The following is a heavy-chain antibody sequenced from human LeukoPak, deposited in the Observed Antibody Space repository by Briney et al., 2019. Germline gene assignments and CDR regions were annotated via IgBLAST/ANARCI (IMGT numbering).Heavy chain of an antibody. V-gene: IGHV4-39*07. CDR1: GGSIDSSSYY. J-gene: IGHJ6*02. CDR3: ARSYYYDSSGYYPSYYYYYGMDV. Sequence: SETLSLTCTVSGGSIDSSSYYWDWIRQPPGKGLEWIGEINHSGSTNYNPSLKSRVTISVDTSKNQFSLKLSSVTAADTAVYYCARSYYYDSSGYYPSYYYYYGMDVWGQGTTVTVSS. D-gene: IGHD3-22*01. CDR2: INHSGST.